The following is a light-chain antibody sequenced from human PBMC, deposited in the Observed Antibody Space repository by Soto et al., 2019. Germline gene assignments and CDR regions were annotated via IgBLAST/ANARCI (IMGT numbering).Light chain of an antibody. CDR1: QSVSSSY. V-gene: IGKV3-20*01. CDR2: GAS. J-gene: IGKJ1*01. Sequence: EIVLTQSPGTLSLSPGERATLSCRASQSVSSSYLSWYLQKPGQAPGLLMYGASSRATGIPDRFSGSGSGTDFTLTISRLEPEDFAVYYCQHYSSSSWTFGQGTKVDIK. CDR3: QHYSSSSWT.